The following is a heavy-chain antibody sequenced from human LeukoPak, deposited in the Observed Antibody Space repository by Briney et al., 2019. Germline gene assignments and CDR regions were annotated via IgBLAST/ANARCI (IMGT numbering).Heavy chain of an antibody. CDR1: GFTFSSYW. Sequence: PGGSLRLSCAASGFTFSSYWMSWVRQAPGRGLEWVADIKRDGTQKYYVDSVEGRITISRDNVKNSLYLQMNSLRVEDTAVYYCARDCGSDCSQAFDIWGQGTMVTVSS. CDR2: IKRDGTQK. J-gene: IGHJ3*02. V-gene: IGHV3-7*05. CDR3: ARDCGSDCSQAFDI. D-gene: IGHD2-21*02.